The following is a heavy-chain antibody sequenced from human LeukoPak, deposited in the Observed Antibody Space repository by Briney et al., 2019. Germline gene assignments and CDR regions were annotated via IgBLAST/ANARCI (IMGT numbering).Heavy chain of an antibody. CDR2: ITGSGGST. CDR3: AKKGIYGDLDY. V-gene: IGHV3-23*01. J-gene: IGHJ4*02. Sequence: GGSLRLSCAASGFTFSSYAMTWVRQAPGKGLEWVSAITGSGGSTYYADSVKGRFTISRDNSKNTLYLQMNSLRAEDTAVYCCAKKGIYGDLDYWGQGTLVTVSS. D-gene: IGHD4-17*01. CDR1: GFTFSSYA.